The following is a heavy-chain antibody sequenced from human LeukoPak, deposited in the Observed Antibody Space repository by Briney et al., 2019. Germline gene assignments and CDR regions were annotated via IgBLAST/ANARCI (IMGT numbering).Heavy chain of an antibody. Sequence: ASVKVSCKASGYTFTGYYMHWVRQAPGQGLEWMGWINPNSGGTNYAQKFQGRVTMTRDTSISTAYMELSRLRSDDTAVYYCASANRQWLGSGIDWFDPWGQGTLVTVSS. V-gene: IGHV1-2*02. CDR1: GYTFTGYY. D-gene: IGHD6-19*01. CDR3: ASANRQWLGSGIDWFDP. J-gene: IGHJ5*02. CDR2: INPNSGGT.